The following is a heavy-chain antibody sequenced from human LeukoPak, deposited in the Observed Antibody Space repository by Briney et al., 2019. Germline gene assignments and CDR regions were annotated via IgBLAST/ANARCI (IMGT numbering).Heavy chain of an antibody. CDR1: GFTFRTYW. D-gene: IGHD6-6*01. J-gene: IGHJ2*01. CDR3: ARQYTSPSWYFDL. Sequence: GGSLRLSCVASGFTFRTYWMHWVRQSPGKGLVWVSRINSDGSSTNYADSLKGRFTISRDNAKNTLYLQMNSLRAEDTAVYYCARQYTSPSWYFDLWGRGTVVTVSS. V-gene: IGHV3-74*01. CDR2: INSDGSST.